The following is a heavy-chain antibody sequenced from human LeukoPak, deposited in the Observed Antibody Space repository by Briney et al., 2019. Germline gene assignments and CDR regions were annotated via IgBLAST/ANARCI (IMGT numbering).Heavy chain of an antibody. D-gene: IGHD1-1*01. CDR2: INPNSGGT. V-gene: IGHV1-2*02. CDR3: ATRTWMDY. CDR1: GYTFTGYY. Sequence: ASVKVSCKASGYTFTGYYMHWVRQAPGQGLEWMGWINPNSGGTNYAQKFQGRVTMTRDTSISTAYMEMRRLRSEDTAVYYCATRTWMDYWGQGTLVTVSS. J-gene: IGHJ4*02.